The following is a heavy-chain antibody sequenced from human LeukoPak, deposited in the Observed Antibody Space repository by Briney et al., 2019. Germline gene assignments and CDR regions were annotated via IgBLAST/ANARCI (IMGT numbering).Heavy chain of an antibody. CDR2: IYTSGST. V-gene: IGHV4-61*02. J-gene: IGHJ5*02. CDR3: ARSRMVRGVIEFDP. Sequence: SETLSLTCTVSGGSISSGSYYWSWIRQPAGKGLEWIGRIYTSGSTNYNPSLKSRVTISVDTSKNQFSLKLGSVTAADTAVYYCARSRMVRGVIEFDPWGQGTLVTVSS. D-gene: IGHD3-10*01. CDR1: GGSISSGSYY.